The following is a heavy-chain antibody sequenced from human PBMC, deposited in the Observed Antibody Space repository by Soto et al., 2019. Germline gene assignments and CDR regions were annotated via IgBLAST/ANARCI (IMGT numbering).Heavy chain of an antibody. D-gene: IGHD2-15*01. J-gene: IGHJ6*02. CDR2: MVYSGLT. Sequence: SETLSLTCSVSGSSVSSSDYYWAWILQPPGKGLEWIGSMVYSGLTYYNPSIKSRVTLSVDKSKNHFSVRLNSVPAAETAVYYCAPLTVSLSGPYGIHVWRQGSTVTVSS. V-gene: IGHV4-39*01. CDR3: APLTVSLSGPYGIHV. CDR1: GSSVSSSDYY.